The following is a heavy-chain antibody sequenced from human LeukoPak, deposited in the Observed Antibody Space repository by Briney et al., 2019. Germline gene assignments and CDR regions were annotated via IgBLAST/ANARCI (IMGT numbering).Heavy chain of an antibody. Sequence: SETLSLTCTVSGGSISSYYWSWIRQPPGKGLEWIGYGYYSGTTNYNPSLKSRVIISVDTSKNQFSLKLSPVIAADTAVYYCARVGVDYSGNIIKYYFDYWGQGTLVTVSS. CDR2: GYYSGTT. J-gene: IGHJ4*02. V-gene: IGHV4-59*01. CDR3: ARVGVDYSGNIIKYYFDY. CDR1: GGSISSYY. D-gene: IGHD4-23*01.